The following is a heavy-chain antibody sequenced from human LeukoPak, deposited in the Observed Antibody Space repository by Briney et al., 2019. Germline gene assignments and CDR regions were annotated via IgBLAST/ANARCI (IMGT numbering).Heavy chain of an antibody. V-gene: IGHV1-18*01. D-gene: IGHD5-18*01. J-gene: IGHJ4*02. Sequence: ASVKVSCKASGYTFTNYGIRWVRQAPGQGLEWMGWISAYNGNTNSAQQLQGRVTMTTDTSTSTAYMELRSLKSDDTAVYYCARGWNTADGSYYFDYWGQGTLVTVSS. CDR3: ARGWNTADGSYYFDY. CDR1: GYTFTNYG. CDR2: ISAYNGNT.